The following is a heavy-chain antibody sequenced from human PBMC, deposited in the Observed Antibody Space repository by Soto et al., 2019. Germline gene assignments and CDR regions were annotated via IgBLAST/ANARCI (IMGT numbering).Heavy chain of an antibody. Sequence: SETLSLTCTVSGASVRSGSYYWSWVRQPPGRGLEWIGYIYDTGTTNYNPSLKSRVTMSVDTSKNQFSLKLNSLTAADTAVYYCARVEDYGDYFDYWGQGTLLTVSS. CDR3: ARVEDYGDYFDY. CDR1: GASVRSGSYY. D-gene: IGHD4-17*01. CDR2: IYDTGTT. V-gene: IGHV4-61*01. J-gene: IGHJ4*02.